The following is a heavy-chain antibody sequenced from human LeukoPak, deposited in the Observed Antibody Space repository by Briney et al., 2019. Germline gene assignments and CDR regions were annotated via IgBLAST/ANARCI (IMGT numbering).Heavy chain of an antibody. CDR1: GGSISSYY. D-gene: IGHD3-10*01. V-gene: IGHV4-4*07. CDR3: ARDVVLPSDYGSGPHYFGY. J-gene: IGHJ4*02. Sequence: KPSETLSLTCTVSGGSISSYYWSWIRQPAGKGLEWIGRIYTSGSTNYNPSLKSRVTMSVDTSKNQFSLKLSSVTAADTAVYYCARDVVLPSDYGSGPHYFGYWGQGTLVTVSS. CDR2: IYTSGST.